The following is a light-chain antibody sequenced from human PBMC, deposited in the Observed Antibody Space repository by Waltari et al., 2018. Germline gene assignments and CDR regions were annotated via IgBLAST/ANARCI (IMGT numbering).Light chain of an antibody. J-gene: IGLJ1*01. Sequence: QSALTQPRSGSGSPGQSVTIPCTGTSRDVGGYNYVPWYQQHPGKAPKLMIYDVSKRPSGVPDRFSGSKSGNTASLTISGLQAEDEADYYCCSYAGSYTFPYVFGTGTKVTVL. V-gene: IGLV2-11*01. CDR3: CSYAGSYTFPYV. CDR2: DVS. CDR1: SRDVGGYNY.